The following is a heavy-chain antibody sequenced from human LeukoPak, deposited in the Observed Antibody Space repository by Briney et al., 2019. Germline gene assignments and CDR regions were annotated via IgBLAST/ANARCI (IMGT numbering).Heavy chain of an antibody. Sequence: GGSLRLSCAASAFTFSSYAMHWVRQAPGKGLEWVSGISGGAGGTYYADSVKGRFTISRDNSKNTLYLQMNSLRAEDTAAYYCAKEKDYSDAFDIWGQGTRVTVSS. CDR2: ISGGAGGT. J-gene: IGHJ3*02. CDR3: AKEKDYSDAFDI. V-gene: IGHV3-23*01. CDR1: AFTFSSYA. D-gene: IGHD2-15*01.